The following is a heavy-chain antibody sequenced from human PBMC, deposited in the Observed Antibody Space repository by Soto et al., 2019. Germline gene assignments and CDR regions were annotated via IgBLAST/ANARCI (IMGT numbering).Heavy chain of an antibody. CDR1: GYTFTSYA. J-gene: IGHJ4*02. CDR3: ARSMGEVTCLDY. D-gene: IGHD3-16*01. Sequence: ASVKVSCRASGYTFTSYAMHWVRQAPGQRLEWMGWINAGNGNTKYSQKFQGRVTITRDTSASTAYLELSSLQSEDTAVYYCARSMGEVTCLDYWGRGSLVTVA. V-gene: IGHV1-3*01. CDR2: INAGNGNT.